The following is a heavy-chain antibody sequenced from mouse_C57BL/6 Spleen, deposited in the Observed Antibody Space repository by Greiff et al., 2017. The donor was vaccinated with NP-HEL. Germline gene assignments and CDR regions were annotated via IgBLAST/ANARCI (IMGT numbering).Heavy chain of an antibody. CDR3: AREDASGWGFAY. J-gene: IGHJ3*01. CDR2: ISDGGSYT. V-gene: IGHV5-4*01. Sequence: EVQRVESGGGLVKPGGSLKLSCAASGFTFSSYAMSWVRQTPEKRLEWVATISDGGSYTYYPDNVKGRFTISRDNAKNNLYLQMSHLKSEDTAMYYCAREDASGWGFAYWGQGTLVTVSA. CDR1: GFTFSSYA.